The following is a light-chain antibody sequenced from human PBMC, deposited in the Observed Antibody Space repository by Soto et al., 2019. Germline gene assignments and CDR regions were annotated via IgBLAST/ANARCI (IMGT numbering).Light chain of an antibody. CDR3: QQRSHWPPT. V-gene: IGKV3-11*01. CDR1: QSVSSY. CDR2: DAS. J-gene: IGKJ3*01. Sequence: EIVLTQSPATLSLSPGERATLSCRASQSVSSYLAWYQQKPGQAPRRLIYDASNRATCIPARFSGSGSGTDFTLTISSLEPEDFAVYYCQQRSHWPPTFGPWTKVDIK.